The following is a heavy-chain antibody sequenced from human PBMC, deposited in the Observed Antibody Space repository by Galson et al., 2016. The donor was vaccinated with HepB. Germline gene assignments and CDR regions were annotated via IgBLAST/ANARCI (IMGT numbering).Heavy chain of an antibody. CDR1: GFSFSDYY. V-gene: IGHV3-11*01. J-gene: IGHJ1*01. CDR3: ATGGQRYLEH. CDR2: ISSSGKTT. Sequence: SLRLSCAASGFSFSDYYMSWIRQAPGKGLEWVSYISSSGKTTYYADSVKGRFTISRDNAKNSLHLQLNSLRADDTAGYYCATGGQRYLEHWGQGTLVSVSS. D-gene: IGHD6-25*01.